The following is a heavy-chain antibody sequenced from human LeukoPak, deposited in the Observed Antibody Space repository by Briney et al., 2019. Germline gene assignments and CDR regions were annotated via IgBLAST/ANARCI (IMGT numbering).Heavy chain of an antibody. CDR2: IYYSGST. Sequence: SETLSLTCTVSGGSISSGGYYWSWIRQHPGKGLEWIGYIYYSGSTYYNPSLKSRVTISVDTSKNQFSLKLSSVTAADTAVYYCAGRITIFGVVDYWGQGTLVTVSS. CDR3: AGRITIFGVVDY. CDR1: GGSISSGGYY. D-gene: IGHD3-3*01. V-gene: IGHV4-61*08. J-gene: IGHJ4*02.